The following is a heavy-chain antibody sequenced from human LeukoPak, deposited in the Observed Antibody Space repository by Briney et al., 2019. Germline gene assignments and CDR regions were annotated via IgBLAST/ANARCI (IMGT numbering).Heavy chain of an antibody. J-gene: IGHJ5*02. D-gene: IGHD3-10*01. CDR2: IYYSGST. CDR1: GGSISSSSYY. CDR3: ARHPVAVMVRGVRGFDP. V-gene: IGHV4-39*01. Sequence: PSETLSLTCTVSGGSISSSSYYWGWIRQPPGKGLKWIGSIYYSGSTYYNPSLKSRVTISVDTSKNQFSLKLSSVTAADTAVYYCARHPVAVMVRGVRGFDPWGQGTLVTVSS.